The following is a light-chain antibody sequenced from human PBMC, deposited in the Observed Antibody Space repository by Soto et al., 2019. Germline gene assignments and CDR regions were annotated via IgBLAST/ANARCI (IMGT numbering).Light chain of an antibody. CDR2: RNN. Sequence: QSVLTQPPSVSGTPGQRVTISCSGSSSNIGSNYVYWYQQLPGTAPKLLIYRNNQRPSGVPDRFSGSKSGTSASLAISGLRSEDEADYYCAAWDDSLSGPVFGTGTQLTVL. CDR3: AAWDDSLSGPV. J-gene: IGLJ1*01. V-gene: IGLV1-47*01. CDR1: SSNIGSNY.